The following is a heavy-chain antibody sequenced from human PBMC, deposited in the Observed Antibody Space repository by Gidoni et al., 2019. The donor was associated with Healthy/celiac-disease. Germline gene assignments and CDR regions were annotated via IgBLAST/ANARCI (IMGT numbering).Heavy chain of an antibody. CDR2: ISGSGGST. J-gene: IGHJ4*02. CDR3: AKDLTGGDLYYFDY. D-gene: IGHD7-27*01. CDR1: GFTLSSSA. V-gene: IGHV3-23*01. Sequence: EVQRLESGGGLVRPGGSRRLSWAASGFTLSSSAMRWARQAPGKGREWVSAISGSGGSTYSAASVKGRFTISRDNSKNTLYLQMNSLRAEDTAVYYCAKDLTGGDLYYFDYWGQGTLVTVSS.